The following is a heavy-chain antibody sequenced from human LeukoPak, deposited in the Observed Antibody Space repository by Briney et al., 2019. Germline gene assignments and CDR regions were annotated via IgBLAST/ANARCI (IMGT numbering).Heavy chain of an antibody. CDR2: ITPIFGTA. Sequence: SVKVSCKASGYTFTSYYMHWVRQAPGQGLEWMGGITPIFGTANYVQKFQGRVTITADKSTSTAYMELSRLRSEDTATYYCARASSDDTAMATPFAYWGQGTLVIVSS. J-gene: IGHJ4*02. CDR1: GYTFTSYY. V-gene: IGHV1-69*06. D-gene: IGHD5-18*01. CDR3: ARASSDDTAMATPFAY.